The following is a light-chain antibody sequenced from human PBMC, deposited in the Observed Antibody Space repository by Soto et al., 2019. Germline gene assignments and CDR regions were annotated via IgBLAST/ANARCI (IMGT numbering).Light chain of an antibody. J-gene: IGLJ1*01. Sequence: QSALTQPASVSGSPGQSITISCTGTSSDIGYYDYVSWYQHHSGKAPKLIIYEVNNRPSGVSNRFSGSKSVNTASLTISGLQAEEEADYYCSSHSSSSAYYVFGTGTKVTVL. V-gene: IGLV2-14*01. CDR3: SSHSSSSAYYV. CDR1: SSDIGYYDY. CDR2: EVN.